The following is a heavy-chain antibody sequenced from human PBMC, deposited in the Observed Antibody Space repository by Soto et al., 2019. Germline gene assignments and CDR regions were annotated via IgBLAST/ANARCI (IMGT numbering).Heavy chain of an antibody. Sequence: GSLRLSCAASGVTFSSYAMHLFRQAPGKGLEWVAVISYDGSKKYYADSVKGRFTISRDNSKNTLHMQMNSLRAEDTAVYYCARGLHSSGYQCLFEYWGQGTLVTPPQ. D-gene: IGHD3-22*01. J-gene: IGHJ4*02. CDR2: ISYDGSKK. V-gene: IGHV3-30-3*01. CDR3: ARGLHSSGYQCLFEY. CDR1: GVTFSSYA.